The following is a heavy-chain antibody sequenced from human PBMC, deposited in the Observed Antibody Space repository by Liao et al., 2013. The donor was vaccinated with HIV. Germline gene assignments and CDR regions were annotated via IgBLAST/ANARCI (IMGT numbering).Heavy chain of an antibody. J-gene: IGHJ4*02. CDR3: ARGFRSGNYYFDY. V-gene: IGHV4-39*07. D-gene: IGHD3-10*01. Sequence: QLQLQESGPGLVKPSEPLSLTCNVSGGAISSTSDYWGWIRQPPGKGLEWIGSVYYSGNTYYNPSLQSRVTTSVDTSKNLFFLILSSVTAADTAVYYCARGFRSGNYYFDYWGQGSPGHRLL. CDR1: GGAISSTSDY. CDR2: VYYSGNT.